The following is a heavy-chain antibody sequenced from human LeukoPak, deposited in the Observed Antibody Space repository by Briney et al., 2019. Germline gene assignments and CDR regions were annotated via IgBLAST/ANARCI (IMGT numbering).Heavy chain of an antibody. CDR1: GGSISSYY. CDR2: IYYSGST. J-gene: IGHJ4*02. Sequence: SETLSLTCSVSGGSISSYYWSWIRQPPGKGLEWIGYIYYSGSTNYNPSLKSRVTISVDTSKNQFSLKLSSVTAADTAVYYCARVLGAAGSQAVGYWGQGTLVTVSS. V-gene: IGHV4-59*08. D-gene: IGHD6-13*01. CDR3: ARVLGAAGSQAVGY.